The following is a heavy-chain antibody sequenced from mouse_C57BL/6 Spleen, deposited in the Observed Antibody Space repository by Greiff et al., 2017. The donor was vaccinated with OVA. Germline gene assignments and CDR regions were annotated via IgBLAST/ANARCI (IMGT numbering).Heavy chain of an antibody. V-gene: IGHV1-61*01. J-gene: IGHJ2*01. CDR3: ARRPRDYFDY. CDR1: GYTFTSYW. CDR2: IYPSDSET. Sequence: VQLQQPGAELVRPGSSVKLSCKASGYTFTSYWMDWVKQRPGQGLEWIGNIYPSDSETHYNQKFKDKATLTVDKSSSTAYMQLSSLTSEDSAVYYCARRPRDYFDYWGQGTTLTVSS.